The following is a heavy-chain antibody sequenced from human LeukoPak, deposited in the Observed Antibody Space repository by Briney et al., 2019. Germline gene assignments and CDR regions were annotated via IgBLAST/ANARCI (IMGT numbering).Heavy chain of an antibody. CDR1: GFTFSTYN. CDR2: ISGSSSTI. CDR3: ARDRFYAFDI. V-gene: IGHV3-48*02. Sequence: GGSLRLSCAASGFTFSTYNMNWVRQAPGKGLEWISYISGSSSTIYYADSVKGRFTISRDNAKNSLYLQINSLRDEDTAVYFCARDRFYAFDIWGQGTMATVSS. J-gene: IGHJ3*02.